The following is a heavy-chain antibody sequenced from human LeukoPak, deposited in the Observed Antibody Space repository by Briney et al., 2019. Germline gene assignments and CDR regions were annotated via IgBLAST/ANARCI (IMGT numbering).Heavy chain of an antibody. CDR2: IYNSGST. J-gene: IGHJ5*02. V-gene: IGHV4-59*01. Sequence: SETLSLTCTVSGGSISSDYWSWIRQPPGKGLEWIGYIYNSGSTNYNPSLKSRVTISVDTSKNQFSLKLSSVTAADTAVYYCARDLGTASRGWFDPWGQGTPVTVSS. D-gene: IGHD5-18*01. CDR3: ARDLGTASRGWFDP. CDR1: GGSISSDY.